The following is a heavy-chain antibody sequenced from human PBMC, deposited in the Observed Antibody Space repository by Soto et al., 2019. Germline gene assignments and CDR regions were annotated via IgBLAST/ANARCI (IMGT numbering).Heavy chain of an antibody. D-gene: IGHD3-16*02. J-gene: IGHJ4*02. CDR3: AKTITLSPSDDSRGRGALIDH. CDR1: GFTFSVFG. Sequence: ESGGGVVQPGGSLRLSCAASGFTFSVFGMHWVRQAPGKGPEWVAVISHEGNSKHYADSVKGRFTISRDNAKNTLSLLMDSLRQEDTALYYCAKTITLSPSDDSRGRGALIDHWGQGTLVTVSS. CDR2: ISHEGNSK. V-gene: IGHV3-30*18.